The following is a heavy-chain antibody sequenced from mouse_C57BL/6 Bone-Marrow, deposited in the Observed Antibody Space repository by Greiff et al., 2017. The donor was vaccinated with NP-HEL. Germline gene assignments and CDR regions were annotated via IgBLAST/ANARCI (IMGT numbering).Heavy chain of an antibody. CDR2: ISNKDNGYPT. J-gene: IGHJ4*01. CDR3: ARSIYYDYADDPFYAIDD. D-gene: IGHD2-4*01. V-gene: IGHV7-3*01. CDR1: GFTFTDSY. Sequence: EVHLVESGGGLVQPGGSLSLSCAASGFTFTDSYMSWVRQPPGKALEWLGFISNKDNGYPTEYSAYVQGRFTISRDNSQSILYIQINALRADDSATYYCARSIYYDYADDPFYAIDDWGQGTSVTVSS.